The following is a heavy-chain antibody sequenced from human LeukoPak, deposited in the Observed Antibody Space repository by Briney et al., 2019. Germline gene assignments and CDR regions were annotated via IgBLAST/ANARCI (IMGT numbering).Heavy chain of an antibody. D-gene: IGHD3-3*01. CDR2: IYHSGST. Sequence: SETLSLTCTVSGYSISRGYYWGWIRQPPGKGLEWIGSIYHSGSTYYNPSLKSRVTISVDTSKNQFSLKLSSVTAADTAVYYCARDYDFWRATPNWFDPWGQGTLVTVSS. CDR3: ARDYDFWRATPNWFDP. V-gene: IGHV4-38-2*02. CDR1: GYSISRGYY. J-gene: IGHJ5*02.